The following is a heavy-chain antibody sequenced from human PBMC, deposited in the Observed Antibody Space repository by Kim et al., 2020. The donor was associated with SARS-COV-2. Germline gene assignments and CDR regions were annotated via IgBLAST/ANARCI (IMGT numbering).Heavy chain of an antibody. Sequence: GGSLRLSCTASGFTFSTYAMTWVRQAPGKGLEWVSAISGSGYSTYYADSVKGRFTISRDNSQNTLSLQMNSLRAEDTAIYYCAKDLWFGEVLRGLYWGQGTQVTVSS. CDR3: AKDLWFGEVLRGLY. V-gene: IGHV3-23*01. CDR1: GFTFSTYA. CDR2: ISGSGYST. J-gene: IGHJ4*02. D-gene: IGHD3-10*01.